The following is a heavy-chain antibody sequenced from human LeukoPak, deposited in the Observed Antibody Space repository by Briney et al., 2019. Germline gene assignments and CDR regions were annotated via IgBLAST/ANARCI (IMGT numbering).Heavy chain of an antibody. J-gene: IGHJ5*02. CDR1: GGTFSSYA. D-gene: IGHD2-15*01. V-gene: IGHV1-69*05. CDR2: VIPVFGTP. CDR3: ARDVRVATSGDWFDP. Sequence: SVKVSCKASGGTFSSYAINWVRQAPGQGLEWTGGVIPVFGTPNYAPRFQGRLTITTDESARSAFLTLNSLRSEDTAIYYCARDVRVATSGDWFDPWGQGTLVAVSS.